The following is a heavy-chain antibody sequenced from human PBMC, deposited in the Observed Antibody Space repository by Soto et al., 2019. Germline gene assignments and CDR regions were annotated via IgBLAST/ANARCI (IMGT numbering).Heavy chain of an antibody. D-gene: IGHD5-18*01. CDR3: ARGKGYSYGPRGDWFDP. V-gene: IGHV4-30-2*01. Sequence: SETLSLTCAVAGGSISSGGYSWSWIRQPPGKGLEWIGYIYHSGSTYYNPSLKSRVTISVDRSKNQFSLKLSSVTAADTAVYYCARGKGYSYGPRGDWFDPWGQGTLVTVSS. J-gene: IGHJ5*02. CDR1: GGSISSGGYS. CDR2: IYHSGST.